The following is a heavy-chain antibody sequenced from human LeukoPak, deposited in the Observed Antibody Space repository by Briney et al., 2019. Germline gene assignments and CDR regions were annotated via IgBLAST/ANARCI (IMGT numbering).Heavy chain of an antibody. CDR3: ANLRLEG. CDR2: IKQDGSEK. CDR1: GFAFSTYW. V-gene: IGHV3-7*01. D-gene: IGHD3-16*01. J-gene: IGHJ4*02. Sequence: GGSLRLSCAASGFAFSTYWMTWVRQAPGKGLEWVANIKQDGSEKYYVDSVKGRFTISRDNAKNPLYLQMNSLRAEDTAVYYCANLRLEGWGQGTLVTVSS.